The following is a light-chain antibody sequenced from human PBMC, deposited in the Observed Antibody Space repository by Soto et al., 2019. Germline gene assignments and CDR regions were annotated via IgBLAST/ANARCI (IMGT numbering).Light chain of an antibody. V-gene: IGKV3-20*01. J-gene: IGKJ3*01. Sequence: IVLTQSPGTLSLSPGETATLSCRASQSVTTQLAWYQQKPGQAPRLIIHGASSRATGIPDRISGSGSGTDFTLTISRLEPEDFATYYCQQTYSTPFTFGPGTKVDIK. CDR1: QSVTTQ. CDR3: QQTYSTPFT. CDR2: GAS.